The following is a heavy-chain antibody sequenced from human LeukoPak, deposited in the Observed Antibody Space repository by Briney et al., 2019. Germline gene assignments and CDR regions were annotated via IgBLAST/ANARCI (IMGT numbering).Heavy chain of an antibody. CDR3: AKSPGVLLWFGSFDY. Sequence: PGVSLRLSCAASGFTFSSYAMSWVRQAPGKGLEWVSAISGSGGSTYYADSVKGRFTISRDNSKNTLYLQMNSLRAEDTAVYYCAKSPGVLLWFGSFDYWGQGTLVTVSS. CDR2: ISGSGGST. V-gene: IGHV3-23*01. CDR1: GFTFSSYA. D-gene: IGHD3-10*01. J-gene: IGHJ4*02.